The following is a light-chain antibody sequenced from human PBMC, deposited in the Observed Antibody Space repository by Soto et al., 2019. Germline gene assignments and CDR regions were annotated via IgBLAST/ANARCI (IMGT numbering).Light chain of an antibody. Sequence: QSVLTQPPSVSAAPGQKITISCSGSSSNIGGNSVSWYQQQPGTAPTLLINDDNRRPSGIPASCSGCKSGTSAALGIIGFLTGDEADYYCGSWDSSLSAYVFGAGTKVTVL. CDR1: SSNIGGNS. CDR3: GSWDSSLSAYV. J-gene: IGLJ1*01. CDR2: DDN. V-gene: IGLV1-51*01.